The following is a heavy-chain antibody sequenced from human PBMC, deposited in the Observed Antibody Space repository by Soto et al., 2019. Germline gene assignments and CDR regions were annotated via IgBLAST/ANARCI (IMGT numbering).Heavy chain of an antibody. J-gene: IGHJ5*02. V-gene: IGHV1-69*13. D-gene: IGHD3-22*01. CDR1: GGTFSSYA. Sequence: SVKVSCKASGGTFSSYAISWVRQAPGQGLEWMGGIIPIFGTANYAQKFQGRVTITADESTSTAYMELSSLRSEDTAVYYCARVLRDSSGYYYSWFDPWGQGTLVTVSS. CDR2: IIPIFGTA. CDR3: ARVLRDSSGYYYSWFDP.